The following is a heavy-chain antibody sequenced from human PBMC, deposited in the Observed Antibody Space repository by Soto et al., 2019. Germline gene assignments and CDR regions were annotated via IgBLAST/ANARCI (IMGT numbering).Heavy chain of an antibody. V-gene: IGHV4-31*03. CDR2: IYYSGST. CDR3: ARERGGSYYDFWSGYSNWFDP. Sequence: QVQLQESGPGLVKPSQTLSLTCTVSGGSISSGGYYWSWIRQHPGKGLEWIGYIYYSGSTYYNPSLKSRVTISVDTSKNQFSLKLSSVTAADTAVYYCARERGGSYYDFWSGYSNWFDPWGQGTLVTVSS. J-gene: IGHJ5*02. CDR1: GGSISSGGYY. D-gene: IGHD3-3*01.